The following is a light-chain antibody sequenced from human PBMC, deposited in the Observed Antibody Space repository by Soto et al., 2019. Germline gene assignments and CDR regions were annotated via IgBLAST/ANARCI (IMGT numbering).Light chain of an antibody. J-gene: IGLJ1*01. CDR3: CSYAGTYYV. Sequence: QSVLTQPRSVSGSPGQSVTISCTGTSIDVGGYNYVSWYQQHPGKAPKLMIYDISKRPSGVPDRFSGFKSGNTASLTISGLQAEDEADYYCCSYAGTYYVFGTGTKVTVL. CDR1: SIDVGGYNY. CDR2: DIS. V-gene: IGLV2-11*01.